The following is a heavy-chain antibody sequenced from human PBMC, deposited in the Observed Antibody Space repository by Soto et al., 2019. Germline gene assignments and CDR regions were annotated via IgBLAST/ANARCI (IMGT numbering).Heavy chain of an antibody. Sequence: QVQLVQSGAEVKKPGASVKVSCKASGYTFTGYYMHWVRQAPGQGLEWMGWINPNSGGTNYAQKFQGWVTMTRDTSISTAYMELRRLRSDDTAVYYCARVTMDRGEMGSDAFDIWGQGTMVTVSS. CDR1: GYTFTGYY. CDR3: ARVTMDRGEMGSDAFDI. V-gene: IGHV1-2*04. J-gene: IGHJ3*02. CDR2: INPNSGGT. D-gene: IGHD3-10*01.